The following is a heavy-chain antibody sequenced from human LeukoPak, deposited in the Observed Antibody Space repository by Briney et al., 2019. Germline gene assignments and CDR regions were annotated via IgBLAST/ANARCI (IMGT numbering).Heavy chain of an antibody. V-gene: IGHV1-69*13. J-gene: IGHJ6*02. CDR2: IIPIFGTA. D-gene: IGHD3-3*01. CDR1: GGTFISYA. Sequence: SVKVSCKASGGTFISYAISWVRQAPGQGLEWMGGIIPIFGTANYAQKFQGRVTIIADESTSTAYMELSSLRSEDTAVYYCASSGPISEWLPNYYYYYGMDVWGQGTTVTVSS. CDR3: ASSGPISEWLPNYYYYYGMDV.